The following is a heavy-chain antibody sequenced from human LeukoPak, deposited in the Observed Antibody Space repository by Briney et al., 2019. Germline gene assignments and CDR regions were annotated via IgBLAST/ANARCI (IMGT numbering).Heavy chain of an antibody. V-gene: IGHV4-59*08. CDR1: GGSISSYY. CDR3: ARRGWYSDL. Sequence: PSETLSLTCAVSGGSISSYYWSWIRQPPGKGLEWIGYFYHTGSTTYNPSLKSRVTISVDTSKSQFSLNLSSVTAADTAVYYCARRGWYSDLWGRGTLVTVSS. J-gene: IGHJ2*01. CDR2: FYHTGST.